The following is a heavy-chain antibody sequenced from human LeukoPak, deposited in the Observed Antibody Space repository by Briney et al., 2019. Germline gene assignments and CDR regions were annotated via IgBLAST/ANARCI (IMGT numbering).Heavy chain of an antibody. D-gene: IGHD3-22*01. J-gene: IGHJ4*02. CDR3: AREIYYYDSSGYLLDY. CDR1: GCTFTSYY. Sequence: ASVKVSCKASGCTFTSYYMHWVRQAPGQGLEWMGIINPSGGSTSYAQKFQGRVTMTRDTSTSTVYMELSSLRSEDTAVYYCAREIYYYDSSGYLLDYWGQGTLVTVSS. V-gene: IGHV1-46*01. CDR2: INPSGGST.